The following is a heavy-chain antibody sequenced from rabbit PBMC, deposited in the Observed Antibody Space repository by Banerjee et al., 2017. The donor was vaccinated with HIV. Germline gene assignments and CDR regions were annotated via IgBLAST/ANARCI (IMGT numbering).Heavy chain of an antibody. Sequence: QSLEESGGGLVQPEGSLTLTCKASGFDFSSGYDMCWVRQAPGKGLEWIGCIYAGSSGITYYASWAKGRFTISKTSSTTVTLQMTSLTAADTATYFCARGNYGSNNGAYDLWGPGTLVTVS. J-gene: IGHJ4*01. CDR2: IYAGSSGIT. V-gene: IGHV1S40*01. D-gene: IGHD5-1*01. CDR3: ARGNYGSNNGAYDL. CDR1: GFDFSSGYD.